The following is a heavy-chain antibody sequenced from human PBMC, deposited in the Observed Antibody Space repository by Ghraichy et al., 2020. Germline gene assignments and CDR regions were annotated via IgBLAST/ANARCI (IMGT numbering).Heavy chain of an antibody. CDR3: ARDYLGDIPSYFDY. J-gene: IGHJ4*02. CDR2: MSYDGYNQ. CDR1: GFIFSNFG. D-gene: IGHD2-21*01. V-gene: IGHV3-30*03. Sequence: GGSLRLTCAASGFIFSNFGMHWVRQAPGKGLEWVAFMSYDGYNQFYADSVKGRFTISRDNSKNTVFLQMDSLRTEDTDVYYCARDYLGDIPSYFDYWGQGTLITVS.